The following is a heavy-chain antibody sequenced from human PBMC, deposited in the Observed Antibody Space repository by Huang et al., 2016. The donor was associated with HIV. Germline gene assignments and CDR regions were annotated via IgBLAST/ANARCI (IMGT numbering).Heavy chain of an antibody. CDR1: GFTSSSHG. D-gene: IGHD6-19*01. Sequence: QVQVVESGGGVVQPGGSLRLSCAASGFTSSSHGMHWVRQAPGKGLEWVAFIQYDGSNKYFADSVKGRFTMSRDISKNTLYLQMNSLRGEDTAVYYCVKETVQWLVTYWGQGTLVTVSS. J-gene: IGHJ4*02. CDR3: VKETVQWLVTY. V-gene: IGHV3-30*02. CDR2: IQYDGSNK.